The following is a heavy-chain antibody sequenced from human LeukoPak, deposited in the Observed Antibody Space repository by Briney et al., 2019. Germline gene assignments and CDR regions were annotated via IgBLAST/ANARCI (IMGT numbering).Heavy chain of an antibody. Sequence: ASVRVSCKASGYTFTSSEIHWVRQAPGQGLEWMGLLNPNSGNTGYAQKFQGRVTFTRESSTSTAYMVVTRLRSEDTAVYYCARAPSRSFDIWGQGTMVTVSS. CDR3: ARAPSRSFDI. CDR2: LNPNSGNT. D-gene: IGHD3-16*02. V-gene: IGHV1-8*03. J-gene: IGHJ3*02. CDR1: GYTFTSSE.